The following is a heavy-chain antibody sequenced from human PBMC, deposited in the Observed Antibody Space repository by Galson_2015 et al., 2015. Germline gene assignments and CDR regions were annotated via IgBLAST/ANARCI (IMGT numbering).Heavy chain of an antibody. CDR2: IYHSGST. V-gene: IGHV4-4*02. CDR1: GGSISSSNW. J-gene: IGHJ4*02. Sequence: ETLSLTCAVSGGSISSSNWWSWVRQPPGKGLEWIGEIYHSGSTNYDPSLKSRVTISVDKSKNQFSLKLSSVTAADTAVYYCARVNGYCSSTSCYVPFGFDYWGQGTLVTVSS. CDR3: ARVNGYCSSTSCYVPFGFDY. D-gene: IGHD2-2*01.